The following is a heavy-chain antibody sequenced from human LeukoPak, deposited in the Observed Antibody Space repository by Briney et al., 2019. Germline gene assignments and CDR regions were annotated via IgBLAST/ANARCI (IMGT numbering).Heavy chain of an antibody. CDR1: GYTFTSYG. V-gene: IGHV1-69*06. CDR3: ARETEGYCSSTSCPLKY. J-gene: IGHJ4*02. D-gene: IGHD2-2*01. Sequence: SVKVSCKASGYTFTSYGISWVRQAPGKGLEWMGGIIPIFGTANYAQKFQGRVTITADKSTSTAYMELSSLRSEDTAVYYCARETEGYCSSTSCPLKYWGQGTLVTVSS. CDR2: IIPIFGTA.